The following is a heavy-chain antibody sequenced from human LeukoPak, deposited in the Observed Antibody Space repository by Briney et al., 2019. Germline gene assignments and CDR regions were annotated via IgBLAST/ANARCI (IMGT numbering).Heavy chain of an antibody. Sequence: GGSLRLSCAASGFTFSSYAMHWVRQAPGKGPEWVAAISYDGSNKYYADSVKGRFTVSRDNSKNTLYLQMNSLRVEDTAFYYCAKDNRRHYTSGPNPDSLHWGQGALVTVSS. D-gene: IGHD6-19*01. CDR2: ISYDGSNK. CDR1: GFTFSSYA. CDR3: AKDNRRHYTSGPNPDSLH. V-gene: IGHV3-30-3*01. J-gene: IGHJ4*02.